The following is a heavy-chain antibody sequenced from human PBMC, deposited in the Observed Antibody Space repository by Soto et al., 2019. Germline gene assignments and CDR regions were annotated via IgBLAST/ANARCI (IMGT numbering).Heavy chain of an antibody. D-gene: IGHD3-22*01. CDR2: IYHSGST. Sequence: SETLSLTCAVSGGSISSSNWWSWVRQPPGKGLEWIGEIYHSGSTNYNPSLKSRVTISVDKSKNQFSLKLSSVTAADTAVYYCARQVGYDDSSGYYYDYWGQGTLVTVSS. CDR1: GGSISSSNW. V-gene: IGHV4-4*02. CDR3: ARQVGYDDSSGYYYDY. J-gene: IGHJ4*02.